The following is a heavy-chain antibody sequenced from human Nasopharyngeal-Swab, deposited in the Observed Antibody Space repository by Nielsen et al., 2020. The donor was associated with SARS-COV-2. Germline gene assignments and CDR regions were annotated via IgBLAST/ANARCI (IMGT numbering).Heavy chain of an antibody. CDR3: ARPLGGSYYRAAFDI. D-gene: IGHD1-26*01. CDR1: GFTFSSYA. J-gene: IGHJ3*02. Sequence: GESLKISCAASGFTFSSYAMHWVRQAPGKGLEWVAVISYDGSNKYYADSVKGRFTISRDNSKNTLYLQMNSLRAEDTAVYYCARPLGGSYYRAAFDIWGQGTMVTVSS. CDR2: ISYDGSNK. V-gene: IGHV3-30-3*01.